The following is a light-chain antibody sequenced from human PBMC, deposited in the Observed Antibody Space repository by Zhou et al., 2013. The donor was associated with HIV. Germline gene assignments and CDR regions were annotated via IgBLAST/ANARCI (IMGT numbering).Light chain of an antibody. CDR3: QQYGTSPDT. J-gene: IGKJ2*01. V-gene: IGKV3-20*01. CDR1: QSVSSSY. Sequence: EIVLTQSPGTLSLSPGERATVSCRASQSVSSSYFAWYQQKPGQAPRLLISGASSRATGIPDRFSGSGSGTDFTLTISRLEPEDFAVYYCQQYGTSPDTFGQGTKLEIK. CDR2: GAS.